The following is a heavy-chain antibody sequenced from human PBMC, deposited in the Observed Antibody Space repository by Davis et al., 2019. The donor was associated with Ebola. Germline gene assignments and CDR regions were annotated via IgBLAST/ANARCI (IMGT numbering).Heavy chain of an antibody. J-gene: IGHJ6*02. V-gene: IGHV5-51*01. Sequence: GESLKISCKGSGYSFTNFWIGWVRQMPGKGLEWMGIIYPGDSDTRYSPSFQGQVTISADKSISTAYLQWSSLKASDTAMYYCARWGRLSYYGMDVWGQGTTVTVSS. CDR3: ARWGRLSYYGMDV. CDR1: GYSFTNFW. D-gene: IGHD3-16*01. CDR2: IYPGDSDT.